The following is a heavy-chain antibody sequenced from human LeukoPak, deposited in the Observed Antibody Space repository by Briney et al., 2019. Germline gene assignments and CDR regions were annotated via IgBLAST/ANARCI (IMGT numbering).Heavy chain of an antibody. Sequence: GGSLRLSCAASGFIFNSYSMKWARQAPGKGLEWVSSISSSSSYIHYADSVKGRFNISRDDAKNSMYLQMNSLRVEDTAVYYCAREGIPYWGQGTLVTVSS. CDR3: AREGIPY. CDR2: ISSSSSYI. J-gene: IGHJ4*02. CDR1: GFIFNSYS. V-gene: IGHV3-21*01.